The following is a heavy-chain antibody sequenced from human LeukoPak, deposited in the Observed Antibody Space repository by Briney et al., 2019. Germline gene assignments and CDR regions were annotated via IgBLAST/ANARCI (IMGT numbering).Heavy chain of an antibody. CDR1: GFTFSTYS. J-gene: IGHJ4*02. V-gene: IGHV3-30*04. CDR2: ISSDGSAN. D-gene: IGHD3-22*01. Sequence: QPGGSLRLSCAASGFTFSTYSMHWVRQVPGKGLEWMAVISSDGSANYYAESVKGRFTISSDNSDGTLYLQMSSLRAEDTAMYHCVRGYTGDSSSYHLKWYFAYWGQGTLVTVSS. CDR3: VRGYTGDSSSYHLKWYFAY.